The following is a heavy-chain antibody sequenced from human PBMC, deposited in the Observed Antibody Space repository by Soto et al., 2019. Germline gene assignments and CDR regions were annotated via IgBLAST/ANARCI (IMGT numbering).Heavy chain of an antibody. Sequence: EVQLVESGGGLVQPGGSLRLSCAASGFTFSSYWMSWVRQAPGKGLEWVANIKQDGSEKYYVDSVKGRFTISRDNAKNSLYLQMNSLRAEDTAVYYCARDLDFWSGYYGFSGRGWFDPWGQGTLVTVSS. CDR2: IKQDGSEK. D-gene: IGHD3-3*01. V-gene: IGHV3-7*03. CDR1: GFTFSSYW. CDR3: ARDLDFWSGYYGFSGRGWFDP. J-gene: IGHJ5*02.